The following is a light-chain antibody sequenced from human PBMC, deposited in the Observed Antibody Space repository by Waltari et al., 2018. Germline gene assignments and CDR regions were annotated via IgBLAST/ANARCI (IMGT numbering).Light chain of an antibody. V-gene: IGKV3-15*01. CDR2: GAS. CDR1: QNIDNN. CDR3: QQYNRWTPLT. J-gene: IGKJ4*01. Sequence: EVVMTQSPAALSVSSVQRVTLPCKASQNIDNNLAWYQQKPGQSPRLLIYGASTRATGVPARFSGSVSGTEFTLTISSLQSEDCAVFYCQQYNRWTPLTFGGGTKVEIK.